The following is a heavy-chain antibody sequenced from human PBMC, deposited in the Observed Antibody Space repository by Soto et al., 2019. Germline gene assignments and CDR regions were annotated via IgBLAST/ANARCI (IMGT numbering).Heavy chain of an antibody. CDR2: INPNSGAS. V-gene: IGHV1-2*02. CDR1: GYSFIDYY. J-gene: IGHJ4*02. D-gene: IGHD5-12*01. CDR3: GRGRAAVATHDS. Sequence: QVQLVQSGAEVKKPGASVKVSCRTSGYSFIDYYVHWVRQAPGQGLEWVGWINPNSGASKYAENSQGRVIMTRDRSNSTVYMELAGLRSDDTAVYYCGRGRAAVATHDSWGQGSLVTVSS.